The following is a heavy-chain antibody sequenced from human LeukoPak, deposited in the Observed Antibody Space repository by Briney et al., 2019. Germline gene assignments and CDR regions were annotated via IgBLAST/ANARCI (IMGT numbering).Heavy chain of an antibody. Sequence: ASVKVSCKASGYTYTSYGISWVRQAPGQGLEWMGWISAYNGNTNYAQKLQGRVTMTTDTSTSTAYMELRSLRSDDTAVYYCARDSGYCSSTSCYDEAFDYWGQGTLVTVSS. D-gene: IGHD2-2*01. V-gene: IGHV1-18*01. CDR3: ARDSGYCSSTSCYDEAFDY. CDR2: ISAYNGNT. J-gene: IGHJ4*02. CDR1: GYTYTSYG.